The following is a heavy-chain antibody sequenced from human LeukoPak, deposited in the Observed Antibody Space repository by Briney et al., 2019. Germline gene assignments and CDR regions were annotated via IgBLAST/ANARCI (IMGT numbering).Heavy chain of an antibody. CDR1: GFTFSSYS. D-gene: IGHD3-22*01. V-gene: IGHV3-21*01. J-gene: IGHJ5*02. CDR3: ARDRGSSGYYNWFDP. Sequence: GGSLRLSCAASGFTFSSYSMNWVRQAPGKGLEWVSFISSSSSYIYYADSVEGRFTISRDNAKNSLYLQMNSLRAEDKAVYYCARDRGSSGYYNWFDPWGQGTLVTVSS. CDR2: ISSSSSYI.